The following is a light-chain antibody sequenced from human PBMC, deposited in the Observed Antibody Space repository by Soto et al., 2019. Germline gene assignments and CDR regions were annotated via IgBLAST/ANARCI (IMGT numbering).Light chain of an antibody. CDR3: QQFNGYSLS. J-gene: IGKJ1*01. Sequence: AIQLTQTPSSLSASVGDRVTITCRASQGISSALAWYQQKPGKVPKLLIYDASSLESGVPSRFSGSGSGTDFTLTISSLQPEDFATYSCQQFNGYSLSFGQGTKVEIE. CDR1: QGISSA. V-gene: IGKV1-13*02. CDR2: DAS.